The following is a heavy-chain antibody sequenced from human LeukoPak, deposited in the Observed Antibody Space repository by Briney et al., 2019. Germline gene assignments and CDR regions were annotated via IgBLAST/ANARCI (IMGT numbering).Heavy chain of an antibody. CDR3: ARVIRVTIFGVVNYYHYYMDV. J-gene: IGHJ6*03. V-gene: IGHV1-18*01. D-gene: IGHD3-3*01. Sequence: ASVKVSCKASGYTFTSYGISWVRQAPGQGLEWMGWISAYNGNTNYAQKLQGRVTMTTDTSTSTAYMELRSLRSDDTAVYYCARVIRVTIFGVVNYYHYYMDVWGKGTTVTVSS. CDR2: ISAYNGNT. CDR1: GYTFTSYG.